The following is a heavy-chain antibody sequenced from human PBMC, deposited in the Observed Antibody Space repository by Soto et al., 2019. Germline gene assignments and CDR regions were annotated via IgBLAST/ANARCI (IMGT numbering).Heavy chain of an antibody. Sequence: PVGSLRLSCAASGFTFSSYWMHWVRQAPGKGLVWVSRINSDGSSTSYADSVKGRFTISRDNAKNTLYLQMNSLRAEDTAVYYCASIGRRRAGYKADYWGQGTLVTVSS. CDR3: ASIGRRRAGYKADY. V-gene: IGHV3-74*01. CDR2: INSDGSST. CDR1: GFTFSSYW. J-gene: IGHJ4*02. D-gene: IGHD5-12*01.